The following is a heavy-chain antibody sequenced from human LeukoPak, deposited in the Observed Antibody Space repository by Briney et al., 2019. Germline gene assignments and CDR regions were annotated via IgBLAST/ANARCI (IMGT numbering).Heavy chain of an antibody. CDR1: VSTFTSYD. CDR3: AREPRISMVRGDYYYMDV. V-gene: IGHV1-8*01. CDR2: MNPNSGNT. D-gene: IGHD3-10*01. J-gene: IGHJ6*03. Sequence: ASVKVSSTASVSTFTSYDINWVRQATGQGLEWMGWMNPNSGNTGYAQKFQGRVTMTRNTSIRTAYMELSSLRSEDTAVYYCAREPRISMVRGDYYYMDVWGKGTTVTVSS.